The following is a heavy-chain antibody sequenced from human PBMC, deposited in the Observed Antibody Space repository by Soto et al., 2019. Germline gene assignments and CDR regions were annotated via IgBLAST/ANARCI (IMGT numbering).Heavy chain of an antibody. Sequence: GESLKISGKGSGYNFAGYWIAWVRQMPGKGLELMGIIYPSDSDTRYRPSFQGQVTISADKSISSAYLQWSSLRASDTAMYYCARGGVSTRTFDYWGQGTPVTVSS. CDR3: ARGGVSTRTFDY. J-gene: IGHJ4*02. CDR2: IYPSDSDT. D-gene: IGHD3-3*01. V-gene: IGHV5-51*01. CDR1: GYNFAGYW.